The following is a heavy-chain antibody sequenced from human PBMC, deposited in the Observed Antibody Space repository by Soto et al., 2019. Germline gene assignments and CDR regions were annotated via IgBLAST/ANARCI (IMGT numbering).Heavy chain of an antibody. V-gene: IGHV1-18*01. Sequence: QVQLVQSGPEVKNPGASVKVSCKASGYKFTNFGIAWIRQAPGQGLEWMGRISVYNGDTTFAQNFQDRVTLTTDTSTSTAYMELRSLRSDDTAVYYCARAEYYYDSSGYYLLFYFDYGGQGTRVTVSS. CDR2: ISVYNGDT. D-gene: IGHD3-22*01. CDR3: ARAEYYYDSSGYYLLFYFDY. J-gene: IGHJ4*02. CDR1: GYKFTNFG.